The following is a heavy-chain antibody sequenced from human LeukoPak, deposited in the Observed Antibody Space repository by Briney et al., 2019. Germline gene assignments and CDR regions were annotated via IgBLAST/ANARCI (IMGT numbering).Heavy chain of an antibody. CDR2: IHYSGTT. D-gene: IGHD5-12*01. V-gene: IGHV4-59*01. Sequence: SETLSLTCAVSGGSIGTYYWSWIRQPPGKGLEWIGYIHYSGTTNYNPSLKSRVTISIDTSKNQFSLKLSSVTAADTAVYYCARGLATNWFDTWGQGTLVTVSS. J-gene: IGHJ5*02. CDR1: GGSIGTYY. CDR3: ARGLATNWFDT.